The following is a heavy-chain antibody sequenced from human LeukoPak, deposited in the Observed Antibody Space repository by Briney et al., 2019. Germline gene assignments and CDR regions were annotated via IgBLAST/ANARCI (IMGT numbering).Heavy chain of an antibody. CDR1: GFTFSNYW. J-gene: IGHJ4*02. CDR2: IKQDGSEK. V-gene: IGHV3-7*01. CDR3: ARGSSGSYFQFIDY. D-gene: IGHD1-26*01. Sequence: PRGSLRLSCAASGFTFSNYWMSWVRQAPGKGLEWVANIKQDGSEKYYADSVKGRFTISRDNTKNSLSLQMNSLRAEDTAVYYCARGSSGSYFQFIDYWGQGTLVTVSS.